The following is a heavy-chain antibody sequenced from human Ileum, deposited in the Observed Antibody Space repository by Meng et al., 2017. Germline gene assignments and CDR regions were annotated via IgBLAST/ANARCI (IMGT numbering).Heavy chain of an antibody. J-gene: IGHJ4*02. Sequence: GGSLRLSCAASGFTFSSYEMNWVRQAPGKGLEWVSYISSSGSTIYYADSVKGRFTISRDNAKNSLYLQMNSLRAEDTAVYYCAKLLAYCGGDCSPKDVWGQGTLVTVSS. D-gene: IGHD2-21*02. V-gene: IGHV3-48*03. CDR3: AKLLAYCGGDCSPKDV. CDR1: GFTFSSYE. CDR2: ISSSGSTI.